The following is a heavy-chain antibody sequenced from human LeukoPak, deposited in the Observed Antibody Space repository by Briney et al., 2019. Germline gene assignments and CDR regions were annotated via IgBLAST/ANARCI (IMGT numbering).Heavy chain of an antibody. V-gene: IGHV4-39*01. J-gene: IGHJ4*02. D-gene: IGHD3-22*01. CDR3: ARLETYDSTLDY. Sequence: SETLSLTCSVSGDPITTTTYYWDWIRQPPGKGLEWIGSIYYSGSTYYNPSLKSRVTISVDTSKNQFSLWLSSVTAADTAVYYCARLETYDSTLDYWGQGTLVTVSS. CDR2: IYYSGST. CDR1: GDPITTTTYY.